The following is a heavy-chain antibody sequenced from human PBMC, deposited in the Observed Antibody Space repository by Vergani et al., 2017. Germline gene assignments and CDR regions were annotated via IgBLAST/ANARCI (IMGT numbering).Heavy chain of an antibody. CDR2: MNGDGDTI. CDR1: GFTFNEYW. Sequence: EVHLLESGGGLVQSGGSLRLSCAASGFTFNEYWMHWARQVPGKGLVWVSGMNGDGDTISYADSVKGRFTISRDNAKNTLFLQMNSLRAEDTAVYYCAKTRRYCSSTSCYTGWFDPWGQGTLVTVSS. CDR3: AKTRRYCSSTSCYTGWFDP. D-gene: IGHD2-2*02. V-gene: IGHV3-74*02. J-gene: IGHJ5*02.